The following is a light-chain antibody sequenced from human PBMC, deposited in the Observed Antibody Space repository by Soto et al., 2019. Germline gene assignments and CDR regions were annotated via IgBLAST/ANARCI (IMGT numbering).Light chain of an antibody. J-gene: IGLJ1*01. Sequence: SYELTQPPSVSVAPGKTARITCGENNIGSKSVHWYQRKPGQAPVVVIYYDSDRPSGIPERFSGSNSGNTAALTISRVEAGDEADYYCQVWDSSNPQNVFGTGTNLTVL. CDR2: YDS. V-gene: IGLV3-21*04. CDR3: QVWDSSNPQNV. CDR1: NIGSKS.